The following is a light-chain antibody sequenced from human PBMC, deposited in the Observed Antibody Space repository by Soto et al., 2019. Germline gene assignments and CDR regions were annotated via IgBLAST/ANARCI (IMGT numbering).Light chain of an antibody. Sequence: DIQVTQSPSSLSASVGDRVTITCRASQTISRFVNWYQQKPGKAPKVLISTASTLQSGVPSRFSGSGSGTDFTLTISTLQPEDFATYYCQQSFDAPITFGQGTRLEIK. CDR2: TAS. V-gene: IGKV1-39*01. J-gene: IGKJ5*01. CDR3: QQSFDAPIT. CDR1: QTISRF.